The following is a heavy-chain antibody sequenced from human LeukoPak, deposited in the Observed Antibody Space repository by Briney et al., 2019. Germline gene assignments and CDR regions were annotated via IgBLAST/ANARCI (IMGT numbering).Heavy chain of an antibody. CDR2: ISWNSGRI. J-gene: IGHJ3*02. CDR3: AKDTMPGHDAFDI. CDR1: GFIFDDYA. V-gene: IGHV3-9*01. Sequence: GGSLRLSCAASGFIFDDYAMHWVRQPPGKGLEWVSGISWNSGRIGYADSVKGRFTISRDNAKNSLYLQMNSLRAEDTALYYCAKDTMPGHDAFDIWGQGTMVTVSS. D-gene: IGHD1-1*01.